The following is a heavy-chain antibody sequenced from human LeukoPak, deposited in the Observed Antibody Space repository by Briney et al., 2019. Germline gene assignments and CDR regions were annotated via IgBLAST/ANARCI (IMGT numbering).Heavy chain of an antibody. CDR1: GGSISSGGYY. CDR2: IYYSGST. Sequence: SETLSLTCTVSGGSISSGGYYWSWIRQHPGTGLEWIGYIYYSGSTYYNPSLKSRVTISVDTSKNQFSLKLSSVTAADTAVYYCARARGEASHLDYWGQGTLVTVSS. CDR3: ARARGEASHLDY. D-gene: IGHD4-17*01. J-gene: IGHJ4*02. V-gene: IGHV4-31*03.